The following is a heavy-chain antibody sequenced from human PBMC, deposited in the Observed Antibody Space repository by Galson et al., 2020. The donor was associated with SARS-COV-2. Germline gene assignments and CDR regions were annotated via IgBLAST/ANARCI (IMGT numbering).Heavy chain of an antibody. CDR2: ISYDESNK. J-gene: IGHJ6*02. CDR3: ARDRHPASLLWFGELFLPKGMDV. V-gene: IGHV3-30-3*01. Sequence: GESLKISCAASGFTFSSYAMHWVRQAPGKGLEWVAFISYDESNKYYADSVKGRFTISRDNSKNTLYLQMNSLRAEDTAVYYCARDRHPASLLWFGELFLPKGMDVWGQGTTVTVSS. CDR1: GFTFSSYA. D-gene: IGHD3-10*01.